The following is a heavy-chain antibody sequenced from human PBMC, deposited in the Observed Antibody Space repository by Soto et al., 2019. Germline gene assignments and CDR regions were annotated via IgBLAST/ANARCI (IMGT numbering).Heavy chain of an antibody. CDR3: ARDNYGSGSYYSYDWFDP. CDR1: GGSISSSNW. V-gene: IGHV4-4*02. D-gene: IGHD3-10*01. J-gene: IGHJ5*02. Sequence: SETLSLTCAVSGGSISSSNWWSWVRQPPGKGLEWIGEIYHSGSTNYNPSLKSRVTISVDKSKNQFSLKLSSVTAADTAVYYCARDNYGSGSYYSYDWFDPWGQGTLVTVSS. CDR2: IYHSGST.